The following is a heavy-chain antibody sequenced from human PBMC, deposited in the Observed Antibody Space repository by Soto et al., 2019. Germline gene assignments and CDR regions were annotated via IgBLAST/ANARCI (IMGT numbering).Heavy chain of an antibody. D-gene: IGHD2-2*01. CDR2: ISYDGSNK. CDR1: GYTLTELS. J-gene: IGHJ6*02. CDR3: AKGTRYCISTSCYYYYGMDV. V-gene: IGHV3-30*18. Sequence: QVQLVQSGAEVKKPGASVKVSCKVSGYTLTELSMHWVRQAPGKGLEWVAVISYDGSNKYYADSVKGRFTISRDNSKNTLYLQMNSLRAEDTAVYYCAKGTRYCISTSCYYYYGMDVWGQGTTVTVSS.